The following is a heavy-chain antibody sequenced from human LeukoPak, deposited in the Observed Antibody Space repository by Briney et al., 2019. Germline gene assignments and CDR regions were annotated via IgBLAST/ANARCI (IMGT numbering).Heavy chain of an antibody. V-gene: IGHV4-31*03. CDR2: IYYSGST. J-gene: IGHJ3*02. CDR1: GGSISSGGYY. D-gene: IGHD6-19*01. CDR3: ARRAGDISSGWPPARFFDI. Sequence: PSETLSLTCTVSGGSISSGGYYWSWIRQHPGKGLEWIGYIYYSGSTYYNPSLKSRVTISVDTSKNQFSLKLSSVTAADTAVYYCARRAGDISSGWPPARFFDIWGQGTMVTVSS.